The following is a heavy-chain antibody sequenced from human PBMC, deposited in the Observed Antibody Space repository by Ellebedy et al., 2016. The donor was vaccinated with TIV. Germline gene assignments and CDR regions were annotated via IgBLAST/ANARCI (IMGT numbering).Heavy chain of an antibody. CDR1: GFTVSSNY. Sequence: PGGSLRLSCAASGFTVSSNYISWVRQAPGKGLQWVSVIYRDGSKYYADSVRGRFTISRDNSKNTLHLQMNNLRAEDTAVYYCAGGLAGFSVGNAFDIWGQGTMVTVSS. J-gene: IGHJ3*02. V-gene: IGHV3-66*01. D-gene: IGHD1-1*01. CDR3: AGGLAGFSVGNAFDI. CDR2: IYRDGSK.